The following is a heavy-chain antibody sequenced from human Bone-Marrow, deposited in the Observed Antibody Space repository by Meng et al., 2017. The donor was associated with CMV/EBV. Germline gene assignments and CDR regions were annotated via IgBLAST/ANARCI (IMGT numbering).Heavy chain of an antibody. CDR1: GFTFSRYD. D-gene: IGHD3-3*01. CDR2: ISYAGINK. V-gene: IGHV3-30*14. J-gene: IGHJ6*02. Sequence: GESLKISCAASGFTFSRYDMHWVRQAPGKGLEWVAIISYAGINKYYADSVKGRFTISRDNSKNTLYLQMNTLRPEDTAVYYCARPFWSGYYQPYYYGMDVWGQGTTVTVSS. CDR3: ARPFWSGYYQPYYYGMDV.